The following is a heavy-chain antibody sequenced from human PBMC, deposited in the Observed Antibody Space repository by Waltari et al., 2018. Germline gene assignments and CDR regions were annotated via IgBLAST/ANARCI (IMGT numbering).Heavy chain of an antibody. V-gene: IGHV3-23*01. D-gene: IGHD5-18*01. CDR2: ITGSGLTT. Sequence: EVHLLESGGGLVQPGGSLRLSCTTSMFPFRKYALSWVRQAPGKGLEWVSAITGSGLTTYYADSVKGRFTVSRDNSRNTVFLQMNTLRGDDTAVYYCAKEWEDTAMVAYYFDSWGQGTLVTVSS. J-gene: IGHJ4*02. CDR1: MFPFRKYA. CDR3: AKEWEDTAMVAYYFDS.